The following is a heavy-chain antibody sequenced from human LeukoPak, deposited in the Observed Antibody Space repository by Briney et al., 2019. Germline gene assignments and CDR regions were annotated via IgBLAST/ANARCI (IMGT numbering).Heavy chain of an antibody. V-gene: IGHV3-48*03. CDR1: GFTFSSYE. D-gene: IGHD2-2*02. Sequence: PGGSLRLSCAASGFTFSSYEMNWVRQAPGKGLGWVSYISSSGSTIYYADSVKGRFTISRDNAKNSLYLQMNSLRAEDTAVYYCASRRGYCSSTSCYTGAFDIWGQGTMVTVSS. CDR3: ASRRGYCSSTSCYTGAFDI. CDR2: ISSSGSTI. J-gene: IGHJ3*02.